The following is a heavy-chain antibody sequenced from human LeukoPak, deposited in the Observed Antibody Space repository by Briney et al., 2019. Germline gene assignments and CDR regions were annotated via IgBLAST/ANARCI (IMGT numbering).Heavy chain of an antibody. J-gene: IGHJ4*02. CDR2: IIPILGIA. D-gene: IGHD5-24*01. CDR1: GGSFSSYT. V-gene: IGHV1-69*02. CDR3: ARAPKDGYNQRYFDY. Sequence: RWASVKVSCKASGGSFSSYTISWVRQAPGQGLEGMGRIIPILGIANYAQKFQGRVAITADKSTSPAYMALSSLRSEDTAVYYCARAPKDGYNQRYFDYWGQGTLVTVSS.